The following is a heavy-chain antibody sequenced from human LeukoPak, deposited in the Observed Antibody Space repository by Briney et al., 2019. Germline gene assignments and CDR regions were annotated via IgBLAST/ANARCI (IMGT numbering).Heavy chain of an antibody. CDR3: AKAHPRSRFDS. V-gene: IGHV3-72*01. CDR2: IRNKANSYTT. D-gene: IGHD2-15*01. Sequence: GGSLRLSCAASGFTFSDHYMDWVRQAPGKGLDWVGRIRNKANSYTTEYAASVKGRFTISGDDSKNSLYLQMNSLKIEDTAVYYCAKAHPRSRFDSWGQGTLVTVSS. CDR1: GFTFSDHY. J-gene: IGHJ4*02.